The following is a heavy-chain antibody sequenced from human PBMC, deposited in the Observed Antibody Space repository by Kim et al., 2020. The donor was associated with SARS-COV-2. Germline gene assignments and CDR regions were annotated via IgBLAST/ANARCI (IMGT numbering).Heavy chain of an antibody. CDR1: GFTFGDYF. D-gene: IGHD6-25*01. CDR2: IRSKAYCGTI. Sequence: GGSLRLSCTASGFTFGDYFMSWVRQAPGKGLEWVGVIRSKAYCGTIEYAASVKGRFTISRDDSKSIAYLQMNSLKTEDTAVYYCTRIGFPYYYCMDVWGKGTTVTVSS. CDR3: TRIGFPYYYCMDV. V-gene: IGHV3-49*04. J-gene: IGHJ6*03.